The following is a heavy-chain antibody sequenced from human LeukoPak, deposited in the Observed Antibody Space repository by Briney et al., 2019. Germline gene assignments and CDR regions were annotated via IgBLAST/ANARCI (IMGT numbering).Heavy chain of an antibody. D-gene: IGHD3-9*01. CDR3: ARDHYDILTGYYHANPFDY. Sequence: SETLSLTCTVSGGSISSYYWGWIRQPPGKGLEWIGSIYHSGSTYYNPSLKSRVTISVDTSKNQFSLKLSSVTAADTAVYYCARDHYDILTGYYHANPFDYWGQGTLVTVSS. J-gene: IGHJ4*02. V-gene: IGHV4-38-2*02. CDR2: IYHSGST. CDR1: GGSISSYY.